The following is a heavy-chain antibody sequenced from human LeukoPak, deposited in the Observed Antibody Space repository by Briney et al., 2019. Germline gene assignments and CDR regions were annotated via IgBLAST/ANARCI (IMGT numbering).Heavy chain of an antibody. Sequence: PRGSLRLSCAGSGFTFSTYSMNWVCQAPGKGLEWVSSISSSSSYTYYADSVKGRFTISRDNAKNSLYLQMNSLRAEDTAVYYCAKDLPPHSSSRLPQGFYFDYWGQGTLVTVSS. CDR1: GFTFSTYS. D-gene: IGHD6-13*01. J-gene: IGHJ4*02. CDR2: ISSSSSYT. V-gene: IGHV3-21*01. CDR3: AKDLPPHSSSRLPQGFYFDY.